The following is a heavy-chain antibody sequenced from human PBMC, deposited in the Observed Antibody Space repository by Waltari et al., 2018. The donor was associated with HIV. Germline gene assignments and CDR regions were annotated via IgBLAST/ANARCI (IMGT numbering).Heavy chain of an antibody. V-gene: IGHV3-48*02. J-gene: IGHJ6*02. CDR3: ARDTLNFFFGLDV. CDR2: ISSTSFNI. Sequence: EEQLVESGGGLVHPGGSLTLSCAASGFSFGAYAMNWVRQAPGKGLEWIAYISSTSFNIKYADSVRGRFTISRDNTQNSLSLQMNNLIDEDTAKYFCARDTLNFFFGLDVWGHGTTVAVSS. CDR1: GFSFGAYA.